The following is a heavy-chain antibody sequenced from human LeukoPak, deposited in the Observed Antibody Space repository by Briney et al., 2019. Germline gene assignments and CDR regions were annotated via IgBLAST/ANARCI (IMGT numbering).Heavy chain of an antibody. D-gene: IGHD3-3*01. Sequence: SETLPLTCAVYGGSFSGYYWSWIRQPPGKGLEWIGEINHSGSTNYNPSLKSRVTISVDTSKNQFSLKLSSVTAADTAVYYCARMGSGYYVYDYWGQGTLVTVSS. CDR3: ARMGSGYYVYDY. CDR1: GGSFSGYY. CDR2: INHSGST. J-gene: IGHJ4*02. V-gene: IGHV4-34*01.